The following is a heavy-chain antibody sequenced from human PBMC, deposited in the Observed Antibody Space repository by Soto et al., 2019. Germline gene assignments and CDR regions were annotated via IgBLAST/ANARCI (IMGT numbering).Heavy chain of an antibody. Sequence: ASVKVSCKASGYTFTSYGISWVRQAPGQGLEWMGWISAYNGNTNYAQKLQGRVTMTTDTSTSTAYMELRSLRSDDTAVYYCARVKAGEGYYYYYGVDVWGQGTTVTVSS. CDR1: GYTFTSYG. V-gene: IGHV1-18*04. D-gene: IGHD7-27*01. CDR2: ISAYNGNT. CDR3: ARVKAGEGYYYYYGVDV. J-gene: IGHJ6*02.